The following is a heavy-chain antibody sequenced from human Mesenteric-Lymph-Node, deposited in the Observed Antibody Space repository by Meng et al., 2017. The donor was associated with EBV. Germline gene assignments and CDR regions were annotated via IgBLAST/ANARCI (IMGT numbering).Heavy chain of an antibody. V-gene: IGHV4-39*07. J-gene: IGHJ4*02. CDR1: GGSISSSSYY. CDR2: FYYSENT. D-gene: IGHD1-26*01. CDR3: ARRPWSLYYYFDY. Sequence: QVQLQGSGPGLVKPSGTLSLTCTVSGGSISSSSYYWGWIRQPPGKGLEWIGDFYYSENTYYNPSLKSRVTISVDTSKNQFSLKLGSVTAADTAVYYCARRPWSLYYYFDYWGPGTLVTVSS.